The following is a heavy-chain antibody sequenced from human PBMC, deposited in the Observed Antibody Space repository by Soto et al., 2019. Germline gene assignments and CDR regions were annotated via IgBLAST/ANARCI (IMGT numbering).Heavy chain of an antibody. CDR2: INPSRGSA. CDR3: ARPLIGNTIDL. J-gene: IGHJ3*01. V-gene: IGHV1-46*01. CDR1: GYTFFKYF. Sequence: ASVKVSCKASGYTFFKYFIHWLRQAPGQGLEWIGIINPSRGSATYGPIFQGRVSLTTDMPTSTVYMELSSLRSEDTAIYYCARPLIGNTIDLWGQGTSVTV. D-gene: IGHD1-7*01.